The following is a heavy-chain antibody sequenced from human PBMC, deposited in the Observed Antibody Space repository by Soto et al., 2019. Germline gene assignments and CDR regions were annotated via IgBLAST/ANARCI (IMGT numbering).Heavy chain of an antibody. J-gene: IGHJ6*02. CDR3: ARERGCSSTSCYTGLGNYYYYGMDV. Sequence: QVQLVESGGGVVQPGRSLRLSCAASGFTFSSYAMHWVRQAPGKGLEWVAVISYDGSNKYYADSVKGRFTISRDNSKNTLDLQMNSLRAEDTAVYYCARERGCSSTSCYTGLGNYYYYGMDVWGQGTTVTVSS. D-gene: IGHD2-2*02. CDR2: ISYDGSNK. CDR1: GFTFSSYA. V-gene: IGHV3-30-3*01.